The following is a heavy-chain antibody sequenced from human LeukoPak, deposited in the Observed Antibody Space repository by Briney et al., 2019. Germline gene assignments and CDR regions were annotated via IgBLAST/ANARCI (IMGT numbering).Heavy chain of an antibody. CDR3: ARDQAYCSGGSCYLVWFDP. D-gene: IGHD2-15*01. Sequence: SETLSLTCTVSGGSISSYYWSWIRQPPGKGLEWIGYIYTSGSTNYNPSLKSRVTISVDTSKNQFSLKLSSVTAADTAVYYCARDQAYCSGGSCYLVWFDPWGQGTLVTVSS. V-gene: IGHV4-4*09. J-gene: IGHJ5*02. CDR2: IYTSGST. CDR1: GGSISSYY.